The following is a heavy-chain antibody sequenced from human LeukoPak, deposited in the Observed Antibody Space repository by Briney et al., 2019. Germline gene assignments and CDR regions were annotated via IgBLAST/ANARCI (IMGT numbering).Heavy chain of an antibody. CDR1: GYTFTSYY. J-gene: IGHJ4*02. Sequence: ASVKVSCKASGYTFTSYYMHWVRQAPGQGLEWMGIINPSGGSTSYAQKFQGRVTMTRDMSTSTAYMELSSLRSEDTAVYYCARARQDKWKLTGFDYWGQGTLVTVSS. D-gene: IGHD1-1*01. V-gene: IGHV1-46*01. CDR3: ARARQDKWKLTGFDY. CDR2: INPSGGST.